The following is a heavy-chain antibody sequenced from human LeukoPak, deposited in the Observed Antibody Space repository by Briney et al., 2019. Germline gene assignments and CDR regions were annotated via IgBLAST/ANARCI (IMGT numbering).Heavy chain of an antibody. D-gene: IGHD3-10*01. CDR1: GFTVSSTY. CDR3: ARGREVRGLMDD. J-gene: IGHJ4*02. Sequence: PGGSLRLSCAASGFTVSSTYTSWVRQAPGKGLEWVSVIYSDGSTYYAASVKGRFIVSRDTYKNTLYLQMNSLRAEDTAVYYCARGREVRGLMDDWGQGTLVTVSS. CDR2: IYSDGST. V-gene: IGHV3-53*01.